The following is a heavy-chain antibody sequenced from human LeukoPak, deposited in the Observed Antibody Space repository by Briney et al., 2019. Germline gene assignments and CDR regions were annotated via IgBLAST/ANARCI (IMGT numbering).Heavy chain of an antibody. J-gene: IGHJ4*02. CDR3: ASYAEVAGMG. D-gene: IGHD6-19*01. CDR2: IKQDGSEK. V-gene: IGHV3-7*01. CDR1: GFGFSSYW. Sequence: GGSLRLSCAASGFGFSSYWMSWVRQAPGTGLEWVANIKQDGSEKYYVDSVKGRFTISRDNAKNSLYLQTNSLRAEDTAVYYCASYAEVAGMGWGQGTLVTVSS.